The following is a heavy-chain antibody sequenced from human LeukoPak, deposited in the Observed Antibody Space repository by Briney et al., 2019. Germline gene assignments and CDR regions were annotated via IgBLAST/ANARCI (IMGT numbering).Heavy chain of an antibody. D-gene: IGHD6-13*01. CDR3: AKEIAAIGLPAVDY. CDR2: ISSDGGT. CDR1: GFTFSSYG. Sequence: GGSLRLSCAASGFTFSSYGMHWVRQAPGKGLEWVSGISSDGGTFYPDSVKGRFTISRDNSKNTLYLQMNSLGAADTAIYYCAKEIAAIGLPAVDYWGQGTLVTVSS. J-gene: IGHJ4*02. V-gene: IGHV3-23*01.